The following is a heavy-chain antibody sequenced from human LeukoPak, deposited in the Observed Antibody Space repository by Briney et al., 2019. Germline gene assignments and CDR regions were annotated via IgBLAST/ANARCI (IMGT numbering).Heavy chain of an antibody. CDR1: GMYW. CDR2: INSDGSWT. J-gene: IGHJ4*02. CDR3: VSFYETY. D-gene: IGHD2/OR15-2a*01. Sequence: GGSLRLSCAASGMYWMHWVRQAPGKGLVWVSHINSDGSWTSYADSVKGRFTISKDNAKNTVYLQMSNLRVEDTAVYYCVSFYETYWGRGTLVTVSS. V-gene: IGHV3-74*01.